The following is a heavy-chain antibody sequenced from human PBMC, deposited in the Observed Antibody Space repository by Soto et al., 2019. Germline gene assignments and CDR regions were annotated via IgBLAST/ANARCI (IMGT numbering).Heavy chain of an antibody. Sequence: ASVKVSCKASGYTFTSYGISWVRQAPGQGLEWMGWISAYNGNTNYAQKLQGRVTMTTDTSTSTAYMELRSLRSDDTAVFYCVKAVAPLWVYYYYMDVWGKGTTVTVSS. J-gene: IGHJ6*03. V-gene: IGHV1-18*01. CDR1: GYTFTSYG. CDR2: ISAYNGNT. D-gene: IGHD6-19*01. CDR3: VKAVAPLWVYYYYMDV.